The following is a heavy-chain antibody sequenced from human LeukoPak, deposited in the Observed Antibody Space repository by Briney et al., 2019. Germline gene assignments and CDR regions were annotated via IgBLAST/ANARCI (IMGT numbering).Heavy chain of an antibody. CDR2: INPKSCGK. D-gene: IGHD3-10*01. V-gene: IGHV1-2*02. CDR1: VYTFTGYF. Sequence: GASLKVSCKASVYTFTGYFMHWVRQAPGQALEWMGGINPKSCGKNYAQRFQGRGTMTRDTSISTANMVLSRLISDDTAVYYCARDGYYYGSGSNDFSGMDVWGQGTTVTVSS. J-gene: IGHJ6*02. CDR3: ARDGYYYGSGSNDFSGMDV.